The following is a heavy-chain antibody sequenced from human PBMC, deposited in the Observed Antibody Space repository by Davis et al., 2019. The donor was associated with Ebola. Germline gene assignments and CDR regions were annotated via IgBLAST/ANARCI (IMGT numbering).Heavy chain of an antibody. D-gene: IGHD2-2*01. CDR1: GFTFDDYA. V-gene: IGHV3-9*01. CDR2: ISWNSGSI. CDR3: ARDSIVVVPAAIGVDYYYYYGMDV. Sequence: SLKISCAASGFTFDDYAMHWVRQAPGKGLEWVSRISWNSGSIAYADSVKGRFTISRDNAKNSLYLQMNSLRAEDTAVYYCARDSIVVVPAAIGVDYYYYYGMDVWGQGTTVTVSS. J-gene: IGHJ6*02.